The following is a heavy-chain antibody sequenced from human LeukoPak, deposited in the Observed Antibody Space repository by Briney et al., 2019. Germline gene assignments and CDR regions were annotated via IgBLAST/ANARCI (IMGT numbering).Heavy chain of an antibody. CDR2: IYPGDSDT. D-gene: IGHD6-19*01. CDR1: GYSFTSYW. J-gene: IGHJ4*02. V-gene: IGHV5-51*01. Sequence: GESLKISCKGSGYSFTSYWIGWVRQMPGKGLEWMGIIYPGDSDTRYSPSFQGQVTISADKSISTAYLQWSSLKASDTAMYYCARQIHRYSRGWYLGFDYWGQGTLVTVSS. CDR3: ARQIHRYSRGWYLGFDY.